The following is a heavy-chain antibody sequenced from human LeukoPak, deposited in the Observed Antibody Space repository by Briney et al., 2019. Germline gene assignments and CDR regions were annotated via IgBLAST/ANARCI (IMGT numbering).Heavy chain of an antibody. J-gene: IGHJ4*02. CDR2: IKEDGREK. D-gene: IGHD2-15*01. CDR1: GFTFSDYC. Sequence: GGSLRLSCAASGFTFSDYCMSWVRQAPGKGLEWVANIKEDGREKYYVDSVKGRFTISRDNAKNSLYLQMNGLRVEDTAVYYCARASRGIAANLCFDYWGQGTLVTVSS. CDR3: ARASRGIAANLCFDY. V-gene: IGHV3-7*02.